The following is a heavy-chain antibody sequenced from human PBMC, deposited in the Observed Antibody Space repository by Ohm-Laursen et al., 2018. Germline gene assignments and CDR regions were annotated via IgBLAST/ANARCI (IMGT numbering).Heavy chain of an antibody. CDR1: GFTFDDFA. V-gene: IGHV3-9*01. D-gene: IGHD2-21*02. Sequence: SLSLSCAASGFTFDDFAMHWVRQAPGKGLVWVSGISWNSDNIGYADSVKGRFTISRDNAKNSLYLQMNSLGAEDTALYYCAKGDSVVVTARIDYWGQGTLVTVSS. CDR3: AKGDSVVVTARIDY. J-gene: IGHJ4*02. CDR2: ISWNSDNI.